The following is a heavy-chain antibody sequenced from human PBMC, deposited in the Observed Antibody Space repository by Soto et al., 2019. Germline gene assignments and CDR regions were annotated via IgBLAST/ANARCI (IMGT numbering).Heavy chain of an antibody. CDR1: GFIFNSYD. V-gene: IGHV3-30*18. CDR3: AKDLIGYCGGSTCNIFQS. J-gene: IGHJ4*02. Sequence: QVQLIESGGGVVQPGRSLRLSCAASGFIFNSYDMHWVRQAPGKGLEWVAFLSHDGSKRFYADSLKGRITMSRDNFNNTLYLEVHSLRPEDTAVSYYAKDLIGYCGGSTCNIFQSWGQGTLVTVSS. D-gene: IGHD2-2*01. CDR2: LSHDGSKR.